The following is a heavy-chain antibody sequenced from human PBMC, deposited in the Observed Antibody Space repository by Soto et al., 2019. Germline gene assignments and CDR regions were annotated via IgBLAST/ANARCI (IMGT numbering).Heavy chain of an antibody. CDR1: GFTFSSFW. CDR3: ARLAYSNGWLFDY. D-gene: IGHD6-19*01. V-gene: IGHV3-7*01. Sequence: PGGSLRLSCAASGFTFSSFWMSWVRQAPGKGLEWVANIKPDGSEKYYVGSVKGRFTISRDNAENSLYLQMNSQRGDETAVYFCARLAYSNGWLFDYWGQGTLVTLSS. J-gene: IGHJ4*01. CDR2: IKPDGSEK.